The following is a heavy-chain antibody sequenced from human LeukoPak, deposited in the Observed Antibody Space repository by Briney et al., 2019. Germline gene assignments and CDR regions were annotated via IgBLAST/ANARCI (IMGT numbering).Heavy chain of an antibody. V-gene: IGHV1-2*02. CDR3: ARDITGTENWFDP. CDR2: INPNSGGT. Sequence: ASVKVSCKASGYTFTGYYMHWVRQAPGQGLEWMGWINPNSGGTNYALKFQGRVTMTRDTSISTAYMELSRLRSDDTAIYYCARDITGTENWFDPWGQGTLVTVSS. D-gene: IGHD1-7*01. CDR1: GYTFTGYY. J-gene: IGHJ5*02.